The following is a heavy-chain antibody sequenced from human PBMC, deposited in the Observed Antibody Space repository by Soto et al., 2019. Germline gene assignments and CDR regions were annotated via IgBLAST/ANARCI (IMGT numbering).Heavy chain of an antibody. CDR3: ARGRYGDYVHRPFDY. V-gene: IGHV4-34*01. CDR2: INHSGST. CDR1: GGSFSGYY. J-gene: IGHJ4*02. Sequence: QVQLQQWGAGLLKPSETLSLTCAVYGGSFSGYYWCWIRQPPGKGLEWIGEINHSGSTNYNPSLKSRVTMSVDTCKNQFSLKLTSVTAADTAVYYCARGRYGDYVHRPFDYWGQGTLVTVSS. D-gene: IGHD4-17*01.